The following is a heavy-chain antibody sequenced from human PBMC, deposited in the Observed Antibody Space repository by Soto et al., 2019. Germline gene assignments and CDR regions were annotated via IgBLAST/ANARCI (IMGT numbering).Heavy chain of an antibody. CDR1: GYSISSDYY. CDR3: AGAPVTHYFDY. CDR2: IYHSGST. Sequence: LSLTCVVSGYSISSDYYWGWIRQPPGKGLEWIGSIYHSGSTYYSPSLKSRVTISVDTSKNQFSLKLNSVIAADTAVYYCAGAPVTHYFDYWGQGTLVTISS. J-gene: IGHJ4*02. V-gene: IGHV4-38-2*01. D-gene: IGHD4-17*01.